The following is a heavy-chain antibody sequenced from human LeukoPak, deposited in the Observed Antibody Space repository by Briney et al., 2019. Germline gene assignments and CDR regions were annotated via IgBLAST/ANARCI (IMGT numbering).Heavy chain of an antibody. CDR3: AKEGGDGWSYFDH. J-gene: IGHJ4*02. D-gene: IGHD6-19*01. V-gene: IGHV3-23*01. CDR2: ISSSGGST. CDR1: GFTFRSYA. Sequence: GGSLRLSCAVSGFTFRSYAMSWVRQAPGKGLEWVSGISSSGGSTYYADSVKGRFTISRDNSKDTLYLQIISLRAEDTAVYHCAKEGGDGWSYFDHWGQGTLVTVSS.